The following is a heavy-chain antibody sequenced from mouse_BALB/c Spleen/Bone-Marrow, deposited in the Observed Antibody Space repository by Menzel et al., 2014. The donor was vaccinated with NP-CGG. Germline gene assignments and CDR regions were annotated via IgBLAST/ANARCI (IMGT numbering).Heavy chain of an antibody. CDR1: GFAFSRYW. J-gene: IGHJ3*01. Sequence: EVKLVESGGGLVQPGGSLKLSCAASGFAFSRYWMSWVRQAPGKGLEWIGEINPDSSTINYTPSLKDKFIISRDNAKNTLYQKMSKERSEATAFYCGARMHYCGYVDYWGQGTLVTVSA. CDR3: ARMHYCGYVDY. V-gene: IGHV4-1*02. D-gene: IGHD1-2*01. CDR2: INPDSSTI.